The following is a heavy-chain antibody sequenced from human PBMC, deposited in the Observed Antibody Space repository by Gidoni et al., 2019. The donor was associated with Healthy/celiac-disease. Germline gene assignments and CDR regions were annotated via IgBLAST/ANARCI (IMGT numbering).Heavy chain of an antibody. D-gene: IGHD6-19*01. CDR2: IYYSGST. CDR3: ARHCTHSSGCFDY. CDR1: GGSISSSSYY. V-gene: IGHV4-39*01. J-gene: IGHJ4*02. Sequence: QLQLQESGPGLVKPSETLSLTCTVSGGSISSSSYYWGWIRQPPGKGLVWIGSIYYSGSTYYNPSLKSRVTISVDTSKNQFSLKLSSVTAADTAVYYCARHCTHSSGCFDYWGQGTLVTVSS.